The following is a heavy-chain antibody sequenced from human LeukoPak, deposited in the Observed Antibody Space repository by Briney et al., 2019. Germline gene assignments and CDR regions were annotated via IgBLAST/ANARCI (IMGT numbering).Heavy chain of an antibody. CDR2: INSDGTNM. CDR3: ARHPLKD. CDR1: GFTFSSYW. Sequence: GGSLRLSCAASGFTFSSYWMHWVRQAPGEGLVWVSRINSDGTNMTYADSVKGRFTISRDNAKKTLYLQMNGLRADDTAVYYCARHPLKDWGQGTLVTVSS. V-gene: IGHV3-74*01. J-gene: IGHJ4*02.